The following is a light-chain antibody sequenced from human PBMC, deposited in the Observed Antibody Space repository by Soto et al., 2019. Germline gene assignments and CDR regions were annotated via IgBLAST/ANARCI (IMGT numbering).Light chain of an antibody. CDR1: QSVSSSTY. Sequence: EIVLTQSPGTLSLSPGERATLSCRASQSVSSSTYLAWYQQKAGQAPRLLIYDASSRATGIPDRFSGSGSRTDFTLTISRLEPEDFAVYYCQQYGSSPITFGQGTKVDSK. CDR3: QQYGSSPIT. J-gene: IGKJ1*01. CDR2: DAS. V-gene: IGKV3-20*01.